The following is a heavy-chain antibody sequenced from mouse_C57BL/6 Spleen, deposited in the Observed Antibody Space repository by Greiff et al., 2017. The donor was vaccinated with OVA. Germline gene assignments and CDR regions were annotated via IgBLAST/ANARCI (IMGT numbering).Heavy chain of an antibody. CDR3: AKGGGDWYFDV. CDR2: IWGDGST. CDR1: GFSLTSYG. V-gene: IGHV2-3*01. J-gene: IGHJ1*03. Sequence: QVQLKESGPGLVAPSQSLSITCTVSGFSLTSYGVSWVRQPPGKGLEWLGVIWGDGSTNYHSALISSLGISKDNSKSQVFLKLNSLQTDDAASYYCAKGGGDWYFDVWGTGTTVTVSS.